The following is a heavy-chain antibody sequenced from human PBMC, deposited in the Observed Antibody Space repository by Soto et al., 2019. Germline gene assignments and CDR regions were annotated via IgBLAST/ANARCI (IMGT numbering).Heavy chain of an antibody. V-gene: IGHV1-8*01. J-gene: IGHJ6*03. CDR1: VYTFTSYD. D-gene: IGHD3-3*01. CDR3: ARGGRRFLALAHYYYYYMDV. CDR2: MNPNSGNT. Sequence: QVQLVQSGAEVKKPGASVKVSCKASVYTFTSYDINWVRQATGQGLEWMGWMNPNSGNTGYAQKFQGRVTMTRNTSISTAYMELSSLRSEDTAVYYCARGGRRFLALAHYYYYYMDVWGKGTTVTVSS.